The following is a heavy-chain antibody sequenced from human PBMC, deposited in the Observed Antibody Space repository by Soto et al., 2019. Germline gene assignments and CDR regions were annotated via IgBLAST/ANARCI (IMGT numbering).Heavy chain of an antibody. D-gene: IGHD2-2*01. CDR3: ARGYCSSTRGPHHYYYYGLDV. V-gene: IGHV1-69*02. CDR1: GGTFSSYT. Sequence: QVQLVQSGAEVKKSGSSVKVSCKASGGTFSSYTISWVRQAPGQGLEWMGRIIPILGIANYEQKFQGRVTITAAKSTSTAYMERSSLRSEDTAVYYCARGYCSSTRGPHHYYYYGLDVWGQGTTVTVSS. J-gene: IGHJ6*02. CDR2: IIPILGIA.